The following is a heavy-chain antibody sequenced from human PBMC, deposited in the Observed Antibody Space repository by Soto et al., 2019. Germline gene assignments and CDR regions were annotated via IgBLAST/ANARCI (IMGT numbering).Heavy chain of an antibody. D-gene: IGHD4-17*01. J-gene: IGHJ6*02. V-gene: IGHV3-48*01. CDR2: ISSSSSTI. CDR1: GFTFSSYS. CDR3: AKDPVLYYYGMDV. Sequence: PGGSLRLSCAASGFTFSSYSMNWVRQAPGKGLEWVSYISSSSSTIYYADSVKGRFTISRDNAKNSLYLQMNSLRAEDTAVYYCAKDPVLYYYGMDVWGQGTTVTVSS.